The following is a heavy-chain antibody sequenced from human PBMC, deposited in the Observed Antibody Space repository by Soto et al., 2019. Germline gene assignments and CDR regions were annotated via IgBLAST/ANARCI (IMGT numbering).Heavy chain of an antibody. Sequence: GSLRLSGAASGFSLSNAWMSWVRQAPGKGLEWVGRIKSKTDGGTTDYAAPVTGRFTISRDDSKNTLYLQMNSLKTEDTAVYYCTTDLIYYESSGYYYDFNAFDIWGQGTMVTVSS. CDR3: TTDLIYYESSGYYYDFNAFDI. D-gene: IGHD3-22*01. CDR2: IKSKTDGGTT. CDR1: GFSLSNAW. V-gene: IGHV3-15*01. J-gene: IGHJ3*02.